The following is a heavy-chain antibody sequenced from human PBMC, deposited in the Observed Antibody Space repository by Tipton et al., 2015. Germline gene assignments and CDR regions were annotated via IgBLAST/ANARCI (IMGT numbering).Heavy chain of an antibody. Sequence: GSLRLSCTASGFTFSNYWMTWVRQAPGKGLEWVANIKQDGSEKYYVDSVKGRFTISRDNAKNSLYLQMNSLRAEDTAVYYCARGYTDFDYWGQGTLVTVSS. CDR2: IKQDGSEK. D-gene: IGHD5-24*01. CDR3: ARGYTDFDY. V-gene: IGHV3-7*03. CDR1: GFTFSNYW. J-gene: IGHJ4*02.